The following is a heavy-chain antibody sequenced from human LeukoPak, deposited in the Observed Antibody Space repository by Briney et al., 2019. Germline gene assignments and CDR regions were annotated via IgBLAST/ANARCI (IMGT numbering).Heavy chain of an antibody. CDR1: GFTFTSDA. V-gene: IGHV3-23*01. CDR3: ARGDGPFDY. Sequence: GGSLRLSCIGTGFTFTSDAMGWVRQAPGKGLEWVSGISGGGGGTFYADSVKGRFTISRDNAKNTLYLQMNSLRAEDTAVYYCARGDGPFDYWGQGTLVTVSS. CDR2: ISGGGGGT. D-gene: IGHD2-8*01. J-gene: IGHJ4*02.